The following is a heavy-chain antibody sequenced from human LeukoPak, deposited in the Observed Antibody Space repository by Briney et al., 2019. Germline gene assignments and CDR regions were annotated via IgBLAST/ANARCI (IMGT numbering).Heavy chain of an antibody. CDR1: GYKFTDYG. CDR2: VSGIDGNT. CDR3: ARPGSDRARGWGYFDS. D-gene: IGHD3-10*01. J-gene: IGHJ4*02. V-gene: IGHV1-18*01. Sequence: ASVKVTCKASGYKFTDYGVNWVRQAPAQGLEWMGWVSGIDGNTKYARNLQGRATMTRDKSTSTAFMELRSLTSDDTAIYYCARPGSDRARGWGYFDSWGKGTLVTVSS.